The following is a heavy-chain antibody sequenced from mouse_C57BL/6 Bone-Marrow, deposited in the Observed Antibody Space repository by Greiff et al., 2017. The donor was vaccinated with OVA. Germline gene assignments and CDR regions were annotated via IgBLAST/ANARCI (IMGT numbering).Heavy chain of an antibody. V-gene: IGHV1-63*01. D-gene: IGHD2-10*01. CDR3: ARGGSCYGNLFAY. Sequence: VQLQQSGAELVRPGTSVKMSCKASGYTFTNYWIGWAKQRPGHGLEWIGDIYPGGGYTNYNEKFKGKATLTADKSSSTAYMQFSRLTSEDSAIYYGARGGSCYGNLFAYWGQGTLVTVSA. CDR1: GYTFTNYW. J-gene: IGHJ3*01. CDR2: IYPGGGYT.